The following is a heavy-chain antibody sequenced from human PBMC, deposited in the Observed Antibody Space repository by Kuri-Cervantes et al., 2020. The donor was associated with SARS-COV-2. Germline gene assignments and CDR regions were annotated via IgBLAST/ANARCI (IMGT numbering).Heavy chain of an antibody. CDR1: YGTLTGYQ. D-gene: IGHD6-13*01. J-gene: IGHJ4*02. CDR2: INHRGDT. CDR3: ARDLYSSSWPSFGY. Sequence: SETLSLTCALHYGTLTGYQWSWIRQPPGRGLEWIGGINHRGDTNYNPALERRVTISRDTSENQFSLRLTSVTAADTAVYYCARDLYSSSWPSFGYWGQGTLVTVSS. V-gene: IGHV4-34*01.